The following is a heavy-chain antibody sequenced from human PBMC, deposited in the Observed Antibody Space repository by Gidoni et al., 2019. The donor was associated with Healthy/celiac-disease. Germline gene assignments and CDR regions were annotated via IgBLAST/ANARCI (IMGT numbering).Heavy chain of an antibody. V-gene: IGHV4-39*01. CDR3: ARPHYGSGSYYSRLWTGSHPTMDV. J-gene: IGHJ6*02. Sequence: QLQLQESGPGLVKPSETLSLTCTVSGRSISSSSYYWGWIRQPPGKGLEWIGSIYYSGSTYYNPSLKSRVTISVDTSKNQFSLKLSSVTAADTAVYYCARPHYGSGSYYSRLWTGSHPTMDVWGQGTTVTVSS. CDR1: GRSISSSSYY. D-gene: IGHD3-10*01. CDR2: IYYSGST.